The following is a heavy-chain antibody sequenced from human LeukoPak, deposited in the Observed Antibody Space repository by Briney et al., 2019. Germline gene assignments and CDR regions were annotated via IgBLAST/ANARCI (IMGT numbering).Heavy chain of an antibody. J-gene: IGHJ4*02. CDR3: ARQPYYYDSSGYWFDY. D-gene: IGHD3-22*01. CDR2: IYYSGST. V-gene: IGHV4-39*01. Sequence: SETLSLTCTVSGGSISSSSYYWGRLRQPPGKGLEWIGSIYYSGSTYYYPSRKSTVTISVDTSKNPFSLKLSSVTAADTAVYYCARQPYYYDSSGYWFDYWGQGTLVTVSS. CDR1: GGSISSSSYY.